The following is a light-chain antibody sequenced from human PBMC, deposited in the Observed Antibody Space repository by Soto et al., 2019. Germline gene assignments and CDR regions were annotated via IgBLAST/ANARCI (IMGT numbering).Light chain of an antibody. J-gene: IGKJ1*01. CDR1: QSIGTW. CDR3: QQYNSYSRA. V-gene: IGKV1-5*01. CDR2: DAS. Sequence: DIQMTQSPSTLSASVGDRVTITCRASQSIGTWLAWYQHKPGRAPKLLIYDASTLEGGVPSRFSGSRSGTDFTFTISSLQPVDFATYYCQQYNSYSRAFGQGTKVEIK.